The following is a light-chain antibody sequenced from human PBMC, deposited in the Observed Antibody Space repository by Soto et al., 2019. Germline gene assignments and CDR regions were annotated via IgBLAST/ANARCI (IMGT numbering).Light chain of an antibody. CDR2: SAS. CDR3: QQFNNWPLYT. Sequence: IVMTQSPATLSVSPGERASLSCRASQSVSSNLAWYQQKPGQAPRLLMFSASTRATGIPARFSGSGSGTDFTLTISSLQSEDFAVYYCQQFNNWPLYTFGQGTKVDIK. V-gene: IGKV3-15*01. CDR1: QSVSSN. J-gene: IGKJ2*01.